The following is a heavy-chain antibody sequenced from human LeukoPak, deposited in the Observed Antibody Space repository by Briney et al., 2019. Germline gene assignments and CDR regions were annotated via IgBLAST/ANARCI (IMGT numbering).Heavy chain of an antibody. CDR1: GFTFSSYS. CDR2: ISSSSSYI. Sequence: PGGSLRLSCAASGFTFSSYSMNWVRQAPGKGLEWVSSISSSSSYIYYADSVKGRFTISRDNAKNSLYLQMNSLRAEDTAVYYCARRYSSSWYFAFDYWGQGTLVTVSS. V-gene: IGHV3-21*01. D-gene: IGHD6-13*01. J-gene: IGHJ4*02. CDR3: ARRYSSSWYFAFDY.